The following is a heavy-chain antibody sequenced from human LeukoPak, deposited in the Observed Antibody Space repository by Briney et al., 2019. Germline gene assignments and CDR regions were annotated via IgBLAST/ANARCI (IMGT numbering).Heavy chain of an antibody. CDR1: GYTFISHY. CDR3: ASDGYSSGWYVLDY. V-gene: IGHV1-46*01. Sequence: ASVKVSCKASGYTFISHYMHWVRQAPGQGLEWMGIINPGGGSTSYAQKFRGRVTMTRDTSTSTVYMELSSLRSEDTAVYYCASDGYSSGWYVLDYWGQGTLVTVSS. J-gene: IGHJ4*02. D-gene: IGHD6-19*01. CDR2: INPGGGST.